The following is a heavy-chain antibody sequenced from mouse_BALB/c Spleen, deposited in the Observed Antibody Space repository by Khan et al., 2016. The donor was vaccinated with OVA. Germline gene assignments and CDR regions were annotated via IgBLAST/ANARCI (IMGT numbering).Heavy chain of an antibody. D-gene: IGHD1-1*01. CDR3: TRPQYYGSKYDFDY. Sequence: EVELVESGGGLVKPGGSLKLSCAASGFAFSSYDMSWVRQTPEKRLEWVAFISIGGGTTYYPDTVKGRSTISRDNAKNTRYLQLNSLKSEDTSMHYCTRPQYYGSKYDFDYWGQGTTLTVSS. J-gene: IGHJ2*01. V-gene: IGHV5-12-1*01. CDR2: ISIGGGTT. CDR1: GFAFSSYD.